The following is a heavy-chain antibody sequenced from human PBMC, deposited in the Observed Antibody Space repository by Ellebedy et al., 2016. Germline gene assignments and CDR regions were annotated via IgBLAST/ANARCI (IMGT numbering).Heavy chain of an antibody. CDR2: ISDDGGDK. Sequence: GESLKISCAASGFTFSTYGMHWVRQAPGRGLEWVAVISDDGGDKYYADSVKGRFTISRDNSKNTVYLRMNNLRVEDTALYYCRQGHYADLWGQGTMVTVSS. CDR3: RQGHYADL. J-gene: IGHJ5*02. V-gene: IGHV3-30*03. CDR1: GFTFSTYG. D-gene: IGHD4-17*01.